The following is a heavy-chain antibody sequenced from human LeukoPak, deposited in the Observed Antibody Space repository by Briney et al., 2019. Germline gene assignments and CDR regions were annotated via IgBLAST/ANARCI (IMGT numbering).Heavy chain of an antibody. CDR1: GFTFSTYA. Sequence: GGSLRLSCAASGFTFSTYAMGWVRQAPGKGLEWFSYISPSSSTIYYADSVKGRFTISRDNAENSLYLQMNSLRDEDTAVYYCARVRRGAARDYYYGLDVWGQGTTVTVSS. J-gene: IGHJ6*02. CDR3: ARVRRGAARDYYYGLDV. D-gene: IGHD6-6*01. CDR2: ISPSSSTI. V-gene: IGHV3-48*02.